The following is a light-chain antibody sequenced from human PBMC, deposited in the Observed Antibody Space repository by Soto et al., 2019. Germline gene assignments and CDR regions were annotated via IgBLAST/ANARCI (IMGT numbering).Light chain of an antibody. J-gene: IGKJ4*01. V-gene: IGKV3-20*01. CDR1: QSVSSSY. CDR3: HQYDSSPLT. Sequence: EIVLTQSPGTLSLSPGERATLSCRASQSVSSSYLAWYQQKPGQAPRLLIYGACSRATGIPDRFSGSGSGTAFTLTISRLEPEDFAVCYCHQYDSSPLTFGGGTKVEIK. CDR2: GAC.